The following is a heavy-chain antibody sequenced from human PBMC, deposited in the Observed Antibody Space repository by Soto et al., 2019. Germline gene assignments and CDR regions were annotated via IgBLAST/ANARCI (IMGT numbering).Heavy chain of an antibody. V-gene: IGHV3-74*01. CDR3: ARGDGDRFDGNVYLGRH. Sequence: EVQLVESGGGLVQPGESLTLSCAASGFTFSSYWMHWVRQAPGKGLVWVSRIKTDGSGTYYADSVQGRFTISRDNAKNTVYLQMNSLRVEDTAAYFCARGDGDRFDGNVYLGRHWGQGTLVTVSS. J-gene: IGHJ4*02. CDR1: GFTFSSYW. D-gene: IGHD3-16*01. CDR2: IKTDGSGT.